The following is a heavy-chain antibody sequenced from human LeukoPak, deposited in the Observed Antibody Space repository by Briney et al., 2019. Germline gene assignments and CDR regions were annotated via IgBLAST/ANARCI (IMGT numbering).Heavy chain of an antibody. D-gene: IGHD2-8*01. CDR1: GYNFISYY. CDR2: INPSGGST. J-gene: IGHJ6*02. Sequence: ASVKVSCKASGYNFISYYMHWVRQALGQGLGWMGIINPSGGSTSYAQKFRDRVTMTRDTSTSTVYMELSSLKSEDTAVYYCAREDVVLVDAVRYYYYGMDVWGQGTTVTVSS. V-gene: IGHV1-46*01. CDR3: AREDVVLVDAVRYYYYGMDV.